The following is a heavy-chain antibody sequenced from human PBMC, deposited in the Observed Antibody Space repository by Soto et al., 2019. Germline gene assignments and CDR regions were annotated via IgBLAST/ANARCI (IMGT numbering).Heavy chain of an antibody. D-gene: IGHD3-3*01. CDR1: GDSISSGGYY. V-gene: IGHV4-31*03. Sequence: SETLSLTCTVSGDSISSGGYYWSWVRQHPGKGLEWIGYIYYSGRAFYNPSLQSRVTISVDTSKNHFSLKLSSVTAADTAVYYCARSLDYDFWSGSLGGMDVWGQGTTVTVSS. CDR3: ARSLDYDFWSGSLGGMDV. CDR2: IYYSGRA. J-gene: IGHJ6*02.